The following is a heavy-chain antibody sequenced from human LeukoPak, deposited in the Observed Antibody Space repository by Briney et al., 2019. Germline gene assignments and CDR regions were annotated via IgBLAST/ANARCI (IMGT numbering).Heavy chain of an antibody. CDR3: ARVAAVPYNWFDP. Sequence: PSETLSLTCTVSGYSISSGYYWGWIRQPPGKGLEWIGSIYHSGSTYYKPSLKSRVTISVDTSKNQFSLKLSSVTAADTAVYYCARVAAVPYNWFDPWGQGTLVTVSS. CDR1: GYSISSGYY. CDR2: IYHSGST. J-gene: IGHJ5*02. V-gene: IGHV4-38-2*02. D-gene: IGHD6-13*01.